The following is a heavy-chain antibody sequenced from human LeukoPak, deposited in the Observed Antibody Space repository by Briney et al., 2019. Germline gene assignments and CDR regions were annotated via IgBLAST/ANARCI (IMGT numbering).Heavy chain of an antibody. CDR2: IIPIFGTA. J-gene: IGHJ4*02. CDR3: ARDANYGSGSSFDY. CDR1: GVTFSNYA. D-gene: IGHD3-10*01. V-gene: IGHV1-69*01. Sequence: AASVKDSCKASGVTFSNYAVSWVRQAPRERLEWVGEIIPIFGTANYAQKFQGRVTITADESTSTGYLDLSSLISDDTAVYYCARDANYGSGSSFDYWGQGTLVTVSS.